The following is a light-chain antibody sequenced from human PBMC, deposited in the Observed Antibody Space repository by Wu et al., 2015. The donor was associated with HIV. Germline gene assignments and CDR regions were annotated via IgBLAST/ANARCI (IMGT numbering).Light chain of an antibody. CDR2: AAS. CDR3: QQSYSAPQVT. Sequence: DIQLTQSPSFLSASVGDRVTITCRASQDISFYLAWYQQKPGEAPQLLIYAASTLQSAIPSRFSGSGSGTEFTLTISSLQPEDFATYYCQQSYSAPQVTFGPGTRVDIK. CDR1: QDISFY. J-gene: IGKJ3*01. V-gene: IGKV1-9*01.